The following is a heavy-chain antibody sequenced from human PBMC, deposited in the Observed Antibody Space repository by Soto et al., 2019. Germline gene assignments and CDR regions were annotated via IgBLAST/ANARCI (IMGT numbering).Heavy chain of an antibody. V-gene: IGHV3-23*01. CDR2: FSGAGDST. CDR3: AKAGTFSRYTKSWYQINWFDP. CDR1: GFTFSNYA. J-gene: IGHJ5*02. D-gene: IGHD6-13*01. Sequence: GGSLRLSCAASGFTFSNYAMSWVRQAPGKGLEWVSAFSGAGDSTYYADSVKGRFTISRDHSKNTLYLQMNTLRAEDTAVYYCAKAGTFSRYTKSWYQINWFDPWGQGTLVTVS.